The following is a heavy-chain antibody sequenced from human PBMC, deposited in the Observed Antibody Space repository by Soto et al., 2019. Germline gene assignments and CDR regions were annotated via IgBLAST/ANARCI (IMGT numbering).Heavy chain of an antibody. D-gene: IGHD2-15*01. V-gene: IGHV5-10-1*01. CDR2: IDPSDSYT. J-gene: IGHJ5*02. CDR1: GYSFTSYW. CDR3: ARGGYCSGGSCLNWFDP. Sequence: GESLKISCKGSGYSFTSYWISWVRQMPGKGLEWMGRIDPSDSYTNYSPSFKGHVTISADKSISTAYMQWSSLKASDTAMYYCARGGYCSGGSCLNWFDPWGQGTLVTVSS.